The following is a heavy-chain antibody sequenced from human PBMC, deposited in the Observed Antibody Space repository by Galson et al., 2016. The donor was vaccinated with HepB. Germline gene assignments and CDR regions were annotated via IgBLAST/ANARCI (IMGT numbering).Heavy chain of an antibody. Sequence: SVKVSCKAFGYSFTSHYIYWVRQAPGQGLEWMGVVNPSGGSPSYAQKSQDRVNMTTDTSTSTAYMELRSLRSDDTAVYYCARDWLVAVFDYWGQGTLVTVSS. V-gene: IGHV1-46*01. CDR1: GYSFTSHY. CDR3: ARDWLVAVFDY. J-gene: IGHJ4*02. CDR2: VNPSGGSP. D-gene: IGHD6-19*01.